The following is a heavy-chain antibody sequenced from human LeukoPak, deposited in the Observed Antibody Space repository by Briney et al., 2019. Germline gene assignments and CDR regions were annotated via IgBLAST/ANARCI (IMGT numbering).Heavy chain of an antibody. CDR3: AREGPDAFDL. CDR2: TYYRSKWHN. J-gene: IGHJ3*01. V-gene: IGHV6-1*01. CDR1: GDSVSTNSAA. Sequence: SQTLSLTCAISGDSVSTNSAAWNWVRQSPSRGLEWLGRTYYRSKWHNDYAVSVKSRISINPDTSKNQLSLQLNSVTPEDTAVYYCAREGPDAFDLWGQGTMVTVSS.